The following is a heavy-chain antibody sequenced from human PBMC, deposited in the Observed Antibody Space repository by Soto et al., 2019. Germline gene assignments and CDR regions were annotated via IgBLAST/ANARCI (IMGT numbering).Heavy chain of an antibody. J-gene: IGHJ5*02. CDR2: MNPGSGDT. CDR3: ARMESFGSLNWFDP. Sequence: ASVKVSCKAPADTFTSYYIHWVRQAPGHGLEWMGWMNPGSGDTGYAQKFQGRVTMTRDISIATAYMELNSLTSEDTAIYYCARMESFGSLNWFDPWGQGTLVTVSS. V-gene: IGHV1-8*02. CDR1: ADTFTSYY. D-gene: IGHD5-18*01.